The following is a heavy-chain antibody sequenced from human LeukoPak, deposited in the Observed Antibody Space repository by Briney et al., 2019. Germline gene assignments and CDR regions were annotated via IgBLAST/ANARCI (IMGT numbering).Heavy chain of an antibody. J-gene: IGHJ1*01. Sequence: GGSLRLSCAASGFTFDDYGMNWVRQAPGKGLEWVAHINPDGRDTYYVDSVKGRFTISRGNAQNSMYLQMNSLRVEDTAVYYCTSWGDTTAEYFQRWGQGTLVTVSS. CDR2: INPDGRDT. CDR1: GFTFDDYG. D-gene: IGHD2-21*02. CDR3: TSWGDTTAEYFQR. V-gene: IGHV3-7*01.